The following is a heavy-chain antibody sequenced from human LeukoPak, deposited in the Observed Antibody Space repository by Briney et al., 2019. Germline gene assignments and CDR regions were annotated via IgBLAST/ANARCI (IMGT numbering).Heavy chain of an antibody. D-gene: IGHD3-3*01. Sequence: GGSLRLSCAAPGFTFSIYSMNWVRPAPGKGLDWVSSISSSSSYIYSADSVKGRFTLSRDTATNSLYLKMNSLRAEDTAVYYCARGAPFWSSSDYYYYYMDVWGKGTTVTVSS. J-gene: IGHJ6*03. CDR2: ISSSSSYI. CDR1: GFTFSIYS. CDR3: ARGAPFWSSSDYYYYYMDV. V-gene: IGHV3-21*01.